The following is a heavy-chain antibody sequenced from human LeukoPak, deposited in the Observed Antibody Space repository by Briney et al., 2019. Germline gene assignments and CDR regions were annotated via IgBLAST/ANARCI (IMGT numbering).Heavy chain of an antibody. V-gene: IGHV3-74*01. J-gene: IGHJ4*02. D-gene: IGHD6-19*01. CDR3: ARVIYSGWEGELSD. CDR2: INSDGSTT. CDR1: GFTFSSYW. Sequence: PGESLRLSCAASGFTFSSYWMHWVRQAPGDGLVSVSRINSDGSTTSYADSVMGRFTISRDNAKNTLYLQMNSLRAEDTAVYYCARVIYSGWEGELSDWGQGTLVTVSS.